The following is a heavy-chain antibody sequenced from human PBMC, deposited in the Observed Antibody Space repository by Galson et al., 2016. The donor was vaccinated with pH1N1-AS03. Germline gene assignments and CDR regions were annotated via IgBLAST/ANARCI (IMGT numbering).Heavy chain of an antibody. CDR1: GYIFTGFY. J-gene: IGHJ6*02. CDR2: INPNIGVT. D-gene: IGHD2-2*01. Sequence: SVKVSCKASGYIFTGFYVHWVRQAPGQGLEWMGWINPNIGVTNYAQKFQAWVTMTRDTSISTAYMELYGLKSDDTAVYYCARDPRGPCTSTTCPTAYYFGMDVWGQGTTVIVSS. V-gene: IGHV1-2*04. CDR3: ARDPRGPCTSTTCPTAYYFGMDV.